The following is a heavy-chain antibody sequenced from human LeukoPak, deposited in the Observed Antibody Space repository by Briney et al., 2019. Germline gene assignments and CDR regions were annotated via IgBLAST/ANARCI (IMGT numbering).Heavy chain of an antibody. Sequence: GRSLRLSCAASGFTFSDYWMTWVRQAPGKGPEWVANIKQDGSEKYYVDSVRGRLTISRDNAKNSLFLQMNSLRVEDTAVYYCARRGGSSSRRSPIDYWGQGTLVTVSS. D-gene: IGHD6-6*01. V-gene: IGHV3-7*01. CDR3: ARRGGSSSRRSPIDY. CDR1: GFTFSDYW. CDR2: IKQDGSEK. J-gene: IGHJ4*02.